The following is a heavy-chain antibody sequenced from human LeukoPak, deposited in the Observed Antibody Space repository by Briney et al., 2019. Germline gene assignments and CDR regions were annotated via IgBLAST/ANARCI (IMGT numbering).Heavy chain of an antibody. Sequence: SETLSLTCTVSGGSISSYYWSWTRQPPGKGLEWIGYIYYSGSTNYNPSLKSRVTISVDTSKNQFSLKLSSVTAADTAVYYCASGASSSSPYYYGMDVWGQGTTVTVSS. J-gene: IGHJ6*02. D-gene: IGHD6-6*01. CDR1: GGSISSYY. CDR3: ASGASSSSPYYYGMDV. V-gene: IGHV4-59*08. CDR2: IYYSGST.